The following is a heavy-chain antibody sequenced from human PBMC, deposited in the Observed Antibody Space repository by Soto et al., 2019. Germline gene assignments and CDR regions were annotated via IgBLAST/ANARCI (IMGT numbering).Heavy chain of an antibody. Sequence: GSLRPSCAASGLTFSSYAMSWVRQAPGKGLEWVSAISGSGGSTYYADSVKGRFTISRDNSKNTLYLQMNSLRAEDTAVYYCAKSALVLRFLEWSFGDVWGQGTTVTVSS. CDR2: ISGSGGST. D-gene: IGHD3-3*01. CDR1: GLTFSSYA. V-gene: IGHV3-23*01. CDR3: AKSALVLRFLEWSFGDV. J-gene: IGHJ6*02.